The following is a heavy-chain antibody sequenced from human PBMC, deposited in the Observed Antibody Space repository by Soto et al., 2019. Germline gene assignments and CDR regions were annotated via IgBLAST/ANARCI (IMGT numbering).Heavy chain of an antibody. V-gene: IGHV1-46*01. CDR3: ARSPYSSGSYYPIDY. Sequence: QVQLVQSWAEVKKPGASVKVSCQASRYSFTYYYIHWVRQAPGQGFEWMGVINPSTGSTTYAQKFQGRVTMTRDTSTSTVYMELGSLRSEDTAVYYCARSPYSSGSYYPIDYWGQGTLVTVSS. CDR2: INPSTGST. J-gene: IGHJ4*02. CDR1: RYSFTYYY. D-gene: IGHD3-22*01.